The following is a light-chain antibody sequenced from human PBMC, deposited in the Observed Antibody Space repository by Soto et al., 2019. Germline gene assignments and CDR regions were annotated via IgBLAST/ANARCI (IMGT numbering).Light chain of an antibody. CDR2: KAS. CDR3: QQYSSNSFYS. CDR1: QSIDFW. Sequence: DIQLTQSPSTLSASVGDRVTITCRASQSIDFWLAWYQQKPGKAPKLLIYKASTLESGVPSRFSGSGSGTEFTLTISSLQPDDFATYYCQQYSSNSFYSFGQGTKLEI. V-gene: IGKV1-5*03. J-gene: IGKJ2*01.